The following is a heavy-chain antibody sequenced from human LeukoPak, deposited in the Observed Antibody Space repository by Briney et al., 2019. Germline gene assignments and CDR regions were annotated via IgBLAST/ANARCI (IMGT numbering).Heavy chain of an antibody. Sequence: SETLSLTCAVSGGSISSDNWWGWVRQPPGKGLEWIGYIYYSGSTYYNPSLKSRVTISVDTSKNQFSLKLSSVTAADTAVYYCATLRYYYDSSGYYPIGAFDIWGQGTMVTVSS. J-gene: IGHJ3*02. D-gene: IGHD3-22*01. CDR3: ATLRYYYDSSGYYPIGAFDI. CDR1: GGSISSDNW. V-gene: IGHV4-30-4*01. CDR2: IYYSGST.